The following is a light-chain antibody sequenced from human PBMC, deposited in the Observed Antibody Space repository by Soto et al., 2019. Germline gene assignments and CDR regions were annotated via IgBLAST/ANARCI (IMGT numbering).Light chain of an antibody. CDR2: DAS. V-gene: IGKV3-20*01. J-gene: IGKJ1*01. CDR3: HQYGSSPWT. Sequence: IVLTQSPGTLSLSPGERATLSCRASQSVSSSYLAWYQQRPGQAPRLLFYDASSRATGIPDRFSGSGSGTDFSLTISRLEPEDFAVYYCHQYGSSPWTFGQGTKVDI. CDR1: QSVSSSY.